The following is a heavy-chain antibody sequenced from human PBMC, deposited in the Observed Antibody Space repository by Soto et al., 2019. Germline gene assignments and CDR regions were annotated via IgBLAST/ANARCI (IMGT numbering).Heavy chain of an antibody. CDR2: IYYSGST. V-gene: IGHV4-39*02. Sequence: PSETLSLTCTVSGGSISSGSYYWGWIRQPPGKGLEWIGSIYYSGSTYYNPSLKSRVTISVDTSKNHFSLKLSSVTAADTAVYYCATQEVGGSYVYTFDPWGQGTLVTVSS. J-gene: IGHJ5*02. D-gene: IGHD1-26*01. CDR1: GGSISSGSYY. CDR3: ATQEVGGSYVYTFDP.